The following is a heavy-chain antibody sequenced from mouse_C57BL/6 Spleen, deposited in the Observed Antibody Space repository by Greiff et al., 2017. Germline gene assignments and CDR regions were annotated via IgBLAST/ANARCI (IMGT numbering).Heavy chain of an antibody. CDR1: GFTFSDYY. D-gene: IGHD2-3*01. CDR2: LNYVGSST. CDR3: ARGDGYYDYFDY. Sequence: EVHLVESEGGLVQPGSSMKLSCTASGFTFSDYYMAWVRQVPEKGLEWVANLNYVGSSTYYLDSLKSRFIISRDNAKNILYLQMSSLKSEDTATYYCARGDGYYDYFDYWGQGTTLTVSS. J-gene: IGHJ2*01. V-gene: IGHV5-16*01.